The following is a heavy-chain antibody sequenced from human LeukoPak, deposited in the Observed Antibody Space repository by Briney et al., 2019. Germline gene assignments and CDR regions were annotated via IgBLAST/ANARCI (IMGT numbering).Heavy chain of an antibody. CDR1: GFTFDDYA. Sequence: PGGSLRLSCAASGFTFDDYAMHWVRQAPGKGLEWVSGISWNSGSIGYADSVKGRFTISRDNAKNSLYLQMNSLRAEDTALYYCAKDMRLRTTVTTIGFDYWGQGTLVTVS. V-gene: IGHV3-9*01. D-gene: IGHD4-17*01. J-gene: IGHJ4*02. CDR2: ISWNSGSI. CDR3: AKDMRLRTTVTTIGFDY.